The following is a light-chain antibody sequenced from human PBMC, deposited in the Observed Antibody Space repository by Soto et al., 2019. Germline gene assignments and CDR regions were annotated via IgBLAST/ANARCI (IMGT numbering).Light chain of an antibody. CDR3: QQYNNWYP. CDR1: QSVSSN. V-gene: IGKV3-15*01. J-gene: IGKJ2*01. Sequence: EIVMTQSPATLSVSPGERATLSCRASQSVSSNLAWYQQKPGQAPRLLIYGASTRATGIPARFSGSGSGTEFTLTISSLQSEDFAVYYCQQYNNWYPFGQGNKLEIK. CDR2: GAS.